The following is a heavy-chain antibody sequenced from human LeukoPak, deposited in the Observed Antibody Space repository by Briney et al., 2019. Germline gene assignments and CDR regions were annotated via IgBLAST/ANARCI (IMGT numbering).Heavy chain of an antibody. CDR2: ISYDGSNK. CDR3: AKDKDTAMPLSWYFDY. D-gene: IGHD5-18*01. CDR1: GFTFSSYG. Sequence: GRSLRLSCAASGFTFSSYGMHWVRQAPGKGLEWVAVISYDGSNKYYADSVKGRFTISRDNSKNTLYLQMNGLRAEDTAVYYCAKDKDTAMPLSWYFDYWGQGTLVTVSS. J-gene: IGHJ4*02. V-gene: IGHV3-30*18.